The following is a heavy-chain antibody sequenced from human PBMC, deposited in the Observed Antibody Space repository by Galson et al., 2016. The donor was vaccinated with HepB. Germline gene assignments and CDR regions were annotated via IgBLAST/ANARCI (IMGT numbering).Heavy chain of an antibody. D-gene: IGHD3-9*01. J-gene: IGHJ4*02. CDR3: ARGHPYYDILTGYAYYFDS. Sequence: SETLSLTCAVSGGSLSGYYWSWIRQSPGKGLEWIGEINHSGITNYNPSLKSRVTISGDTSKSHFSLKLSSVTAADTAVYYCARGHPYYDILTGYAYYFDSWGQGTLVAVSS. V-gene: IGHV4-34*01. CDR1: GGSLSGYY. CDR2: INHSGIT.